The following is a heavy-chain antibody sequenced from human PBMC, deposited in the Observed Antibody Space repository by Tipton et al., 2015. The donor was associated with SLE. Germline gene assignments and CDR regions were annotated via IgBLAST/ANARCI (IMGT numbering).Heavy chain of an antibody. CDR1: GFTFSSYG. Sequence: SLRLSCAASGFTFSSYGIHWVRQAPGKGLEWVAVISYDGSNKYYADSVKGRFTLSRDNSKNTLYLQMNSLRAEDTAVYYCAKVAGIAVAEYFDYWGQGTLVTVSS. V-gene: IGHV3-30*18. CDR2: ISYDGSNK. J-gene: IGHJ4*02. CDR3: AKVAGIAVAEYFDY. D-gene: IGHD6-19*01.